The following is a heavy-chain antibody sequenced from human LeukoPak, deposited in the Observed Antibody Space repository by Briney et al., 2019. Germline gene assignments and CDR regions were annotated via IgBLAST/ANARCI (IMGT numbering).Heavy chain of an antibody. D-gene: IGHD3-16*01. Sequence: KPSETLSLTCTVSGGSISSSSYYWGWIRQPPGKGLEWIGSIYYSGSTYYNPSLKSRVTISVDTSKNQFSLKLSSVTAADTAVYYCARDCGIMITFGGVIDYWAREPWSPSPQ. CDR2: IYYSGST. CDR3: ARDCGIMITFGGVIDY. CDR1: GGSISSSSYY. V-gene: IGHV4-39*07. J-gene: IGHJ4*02.